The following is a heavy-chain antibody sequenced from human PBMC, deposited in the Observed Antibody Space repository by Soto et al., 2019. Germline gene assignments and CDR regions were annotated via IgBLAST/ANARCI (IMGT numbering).Heavy chain of an antibody. CDR2: ISYDGNTE. CDR3: AKRGGTHWYTIDY. D-gene: IGHD3-10*01. Sequence: QVQLVESGGGVVQPGRSLRLSCAASGFIFRNYGMQWVRQAPGKGLEWVAVISYDGNTEYYEDSVKGRFTVSRDNSKNTLYLQMNSLGVEDTALYYCAKRGGTHWYTIDYWGQGTLVTVSS. CDR1: GFIFRNYG. J-gene: IGHJ4*02. V-gene: IGHV3-30*18.